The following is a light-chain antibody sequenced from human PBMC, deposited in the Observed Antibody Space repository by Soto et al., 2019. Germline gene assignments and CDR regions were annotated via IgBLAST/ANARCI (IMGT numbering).Light chain of an antibody. CDR3: HQRQSWPRT. J-gene: IGKJ1*01. Sequence: EIVLTQSPATLSSSPGETATLSCRASQYVGTRLAWYQHKPGQAPRLLIYYMSKRATGIPARFSGSGSGTDFTLTISNLAPEDFGVYYCHQRQSWPRTFGQGTKAEIK. CDR2: YMS. V-gene: IGKV3-11*01. CDR1: QYVGTR.